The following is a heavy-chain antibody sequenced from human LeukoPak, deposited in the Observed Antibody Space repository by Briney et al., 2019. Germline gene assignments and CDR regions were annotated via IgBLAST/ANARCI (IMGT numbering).Heavy chain of an antibody. V-gene: IGHV3-9*01. D-gene: IGHD6-6*01. CDR3: ARDLGAAQVFDY. J-gene: IGHJ4*02. CDR1: GFTFDDYA. CDR2: ISWNSGSI. Sequence: PGGSLRLSCAASGFTFDDYAMHWVRQAPGKGLEWVSGISWNSGSIGYADSVKGRFTISRDNSKNTLYLQMNSLRAEDTAVYYCARDLGAAQVFDYWGQGTLVTVSS.